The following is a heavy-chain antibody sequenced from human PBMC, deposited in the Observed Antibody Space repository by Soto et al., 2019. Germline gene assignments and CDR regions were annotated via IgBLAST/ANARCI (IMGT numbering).Heavy chain of an antibody. Sequence: PSETLSLTCTVSGGSISSGGYYWSWIRQPPGKGLEWIGYIYYSGSTNYNPSLKSRVTISVDTSKNQFSLKLSSVTAADTAVYYCARGLSSSWYGDYYYGMDVWGQGTTVTVSS. CDR2: IYYSGST. D-gene: IGHD6-13*01. V-gene: IGHV4-61*08. CDR3: ARGLSSSWYGDYYYGMDV. J-gene: IGHJ6*02. CDR1: GGSISSGGYY.